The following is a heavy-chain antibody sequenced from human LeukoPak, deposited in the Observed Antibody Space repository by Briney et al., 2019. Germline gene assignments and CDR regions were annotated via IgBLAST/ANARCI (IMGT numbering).Heavy chain of an antibody. CDR3: ARGYCSGGSCYSVENWFDP. D-gene: IGHD2-15*01. V-gene: IGHV1-2*02. CDR1: GYTFTDYY. CDR2: INPKSGGT. Sequence: ASVKVSCKASGYTFTDYYLHWVRQAPGQGLEWMGWINPKSGGTNYAQKFQGRVTMTRDTSISTAYMELSRLRSDDTAVYYCARGYCSGGSCYSVENWFDPWGQGTLVTVSS. J-gene: IGHJ5*02.